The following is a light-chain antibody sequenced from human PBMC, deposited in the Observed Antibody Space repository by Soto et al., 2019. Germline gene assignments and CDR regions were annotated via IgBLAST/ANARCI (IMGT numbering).Light chain of an antibody. CDR3: QQYNNWPRR. Sequence: EIVMTQSPATLSVSPGXRATLSCRASQSVSSNLAWYQQKPGQAPRLLIYGASTRATGIPARFSGSGSGTKFTLTISSLQSEDFAVYYCQQYNNWPRRFGQGTKVDIK. CDR1: QSVSSN. CDR2: GAS. J-gene: IGKJ1*01. V-gene: IGKV3-15*01.